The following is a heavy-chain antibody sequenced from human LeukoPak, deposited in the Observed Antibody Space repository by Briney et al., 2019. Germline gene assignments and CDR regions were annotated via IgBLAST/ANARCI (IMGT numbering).Heavy chain of an antibody. Sequence: PSETLSLTCTVSGGSISSYYWSWVRQPPGKGMEWVGYIYFSVTTNYNPSLKTRLTISVYTSKNQFSLNLSSVTAADTAVYYCAREGLGYGDYGYDPWGQGTLVTVSS. CDR1: GGSISSYY. J-gene: IGHJ5*02. CDR2: IYFSVTT. V-gene: IGHV4-59*01. CDR3: AREGLGYGDYGYDP. D-gene: IGHD4-17*01.